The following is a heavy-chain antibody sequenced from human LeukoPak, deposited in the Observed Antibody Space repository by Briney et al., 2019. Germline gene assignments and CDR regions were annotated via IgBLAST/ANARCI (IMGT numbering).Heavy chain of an antibody. CDR2: INHSGST. CDR1: GGSFSGYY. Sequence: SETLSLTCAVYGGSFSGYYWSWLRQPPGKGLEWIGEINHSGSTNYNPSLKSRVTISVDTSKNQFSLKLRSVTAADTAVYYCASRPRGKLGRKVEREGSVGGYFDYWGQGTLVTVSS. V-gene: IGHV4-34*01. J-gene: IGHJ4*02. CDR3: ASRPRGKLGRKVEREGSVGGYFDY. D-gene: IGHD6-6*01.